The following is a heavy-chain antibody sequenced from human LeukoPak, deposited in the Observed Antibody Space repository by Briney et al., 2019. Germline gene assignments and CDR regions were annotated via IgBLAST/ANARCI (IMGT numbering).Heavy chain of an antibody. Sequence: SETLSLTCTVPGGSISSYYWSWIRQPPGKGLEWIGYIYYSGSTNYNPSLKSRVTISVDTSKNQFSLKLSSVTAADTAVYYCARGGVLEWLLRPAHFDYWGQGTLVTVSS. CDR2: IYYSGST. V-gene: IGHV4-59*01. J-gene: IGHJ4*02. D-gene: IGHD3-3*01. CDR3: ARGGVLEWLLRPAHFDY. CDR1: GGSISSYY.